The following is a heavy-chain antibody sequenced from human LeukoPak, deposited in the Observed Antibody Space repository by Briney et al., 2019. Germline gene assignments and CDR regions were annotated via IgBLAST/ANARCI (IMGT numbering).Heavy chain of an antibody. Sequence: LRLSCAASGFTFSSYSMNWVRETRGKGVEGVSSITSSSSNIYYVDSVKGGFTISRENAKNSLYLQMNSLRAEDTAVYYCARILGITVAGWFDRWGQGALVTFSS. V-gene: IGHV3-21*01. CDR2: ITSSSSNI. CDR1: GFTFSSYS. CDR3: ARILGITVAGWFDR. J-gene: IGHJ5*02. D-gene: IGHD6-19*01.